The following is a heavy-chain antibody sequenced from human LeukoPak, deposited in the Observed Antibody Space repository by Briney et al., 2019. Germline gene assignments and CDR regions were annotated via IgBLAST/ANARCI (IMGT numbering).Heavy chain of an antibody. CDR1: GYTFTGYY. CDR2: INPNSGGT. CDR3: AYGSGSPYYFDY. Sequence: ASVKVSCKASGYTFTGYYMHWVRQAPGQGLEWMGRINPNSGGTNYAQKFQGRVTMTRDTSISTAYMELSRLGSDDTAVYYCAYGSGSPYYFDYWGQGTLVTVSS. D-gene: IGHD3-10*01. J-gene: IGHJ4*02. V-gene: IGHV1-2*06.